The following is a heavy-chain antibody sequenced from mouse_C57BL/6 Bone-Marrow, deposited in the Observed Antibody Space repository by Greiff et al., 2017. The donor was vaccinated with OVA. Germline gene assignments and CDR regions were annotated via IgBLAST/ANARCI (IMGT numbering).Heavy chain of an antibody. J-gene: IGHJ3*01. CDR2: ISYDGSN. CDR3: ARKGTAQVPFAY. CDR1: GYSITSGYY. Sequence: EVQLVESGPGLVKPSQSLSLTCSVTGYSITSGYYWNWIRQFPGNKLEWMGYISYDGSNNYNPSLKNRISITRDTSKNQFFLKLNSVTTEDTATYYCARKGTAQVPFAYWGQGTLVTVSA. D-gene: IGHD3-2*02. V-gene: IGHV3-6*01.